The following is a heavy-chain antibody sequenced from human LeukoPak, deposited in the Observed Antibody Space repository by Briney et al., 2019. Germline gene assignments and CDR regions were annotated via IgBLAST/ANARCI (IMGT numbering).Heavy chain of an antibody. CDR2: ISYDGSNK. CDR1: GFTFSSYG. CDR3: ARGPPWYFDL. V-gene: IGHV3-30*03. Sequence: SGGSLRLSCAASGFTFSSYGMHWVRQAPGKGLEWVAVISYDGSNKYYADSVKGRFTISRGNAKNTLYLQMNSLTAEDTAVYYCARGPPWYFDLWGRGTLVTVSS. J-gene: IGHJ2*01. D-gene: IGHD6-25*01.